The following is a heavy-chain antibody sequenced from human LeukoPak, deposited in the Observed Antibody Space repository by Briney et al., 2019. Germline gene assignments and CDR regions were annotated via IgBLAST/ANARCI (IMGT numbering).Heavy chain of an antibody. CDR2: INPNSGCT. CDR3: ARLAYSGSYYGAFDI. V-gene: IGHV1-2*02. Sequence: ASVKVSCKASGYTFTGYYMHWVRQAPGQGLEWVGWINPNSGCTNYAQKFQGRVTMTRDTSISTAYMELSRLRSDDTAVYYCARLAYSGSYYGAFDIWGQGTMVTVSS. J-gene: IGHJ3*02. CDR1: GYTFTGYY. D-gene: IGHD1-26*01.